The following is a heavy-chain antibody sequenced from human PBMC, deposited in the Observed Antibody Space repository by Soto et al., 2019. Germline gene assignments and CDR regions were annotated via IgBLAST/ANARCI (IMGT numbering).Heavy chain of an antibody. CDR3: ADCVYDNWYFDL. D-gene: IGHD5-12*01. CDR2: IYWDDDK. J-gene: IGHJ2*01. Sequence: QITLKESGPTLVQPTQTVTLTCTFSGFSRSTSGVAVGWIRQPPGTALEWLAVIYWDDDKRYRPSLKSMLTMTKDSSKNRVVLTMTTMDPVDTAPYYCADCVYDNWYFDLSGRGTLVAVSS. V-gene: IGHV2-5*02. CDR1: GFSRSTSGVA.